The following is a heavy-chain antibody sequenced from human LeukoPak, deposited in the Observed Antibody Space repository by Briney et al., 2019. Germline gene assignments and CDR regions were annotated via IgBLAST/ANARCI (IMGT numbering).Heavy chain of an antibody. Sequence: PSETLSLTCTVSGGSISSSSYYWGWIRQPPGKGLEWIGSIYYSGSTYYNPSLKSRVTISVDTSKNQFSLKLSSVTAADTAVYCCARHSSGWYYFDYWGQGTLVTVSS. CDR2: IYYSGST. V-gene: IGHV4-39*01. J-gene: IGHJ4*02. CDR3: ARHSSGWYYFDY. D-gene: IGHD6-19*01. CDR1: GGSISSSSYY.